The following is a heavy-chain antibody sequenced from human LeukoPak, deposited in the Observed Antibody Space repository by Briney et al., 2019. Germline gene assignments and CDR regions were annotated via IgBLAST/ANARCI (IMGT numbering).Heavy chain of an antibody. Sequence: PGGSLRLSCAASGYTFSVAWVSWVRQALGRGREWVGHIIRKKDGGTTDYAAPVKGRFTVSRDDSKNTLSLQMSSLKIEDTALYYCTSTHYDISTGYYHPPDHWGHGTLVTVSS. V-gene: IGHV3-15*01. D-gene: IGHD3-9*01. J-gene: IGHJ5*02. CDR1: GYTFSVAW. CDR2: IIRKKDGGTT. CDR3: TSTHYDISTGYYHPPDH.